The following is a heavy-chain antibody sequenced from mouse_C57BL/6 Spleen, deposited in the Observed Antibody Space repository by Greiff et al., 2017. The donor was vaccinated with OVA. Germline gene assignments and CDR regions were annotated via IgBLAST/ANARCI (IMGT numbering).Heavy chain of an antibody. CDR1: GYTFTSYW. V-gene: IGHV1-5*01. CDR3: TREGGYYYDGDY. J-gene: IGHJ2*01. Sequence: EVQLQQSGTVLARPGASVKMSCKTSGYTFTSYWMHWVKQRPGQGLEWIGAIYPGNSDTSYNQKFKGKAKLTAVTSASTAYMELSSLTNDDSAVDYWTREGGYYYDGDYWGQGTTLTVSS. CDR2: IYPGNSDT. D-gene: IGHD2-4*01.